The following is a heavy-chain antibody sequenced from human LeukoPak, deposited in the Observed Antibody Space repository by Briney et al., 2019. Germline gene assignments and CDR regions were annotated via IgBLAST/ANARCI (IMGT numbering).Heavy chain of an antibody. CDR3: ARGSLPVVLMVYATHNWFDP. J-gene: IGHJ5*02. CDR2: IIPIFGTA. Sequence: SVKVSCKASGGTFSSYAISWVRQAPGQGLEWMGGIIPIFGTANYAQKFQGRVTITADKSTSTAYMELSSLRSEDTAVYYCARGSLPVVLMVYATHNWFDPWGQGTLVTVSS. D-gene: IGHD2-8*01. CDR1: GGTFSSYA. V-gene: IGHV1-69*06.